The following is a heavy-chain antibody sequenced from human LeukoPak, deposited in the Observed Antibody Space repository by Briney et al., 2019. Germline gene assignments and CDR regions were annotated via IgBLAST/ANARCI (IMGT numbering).Heavy chain of an antibody. V-gene: IGHV4-34*01. CDR3: ARGAGIAYWFDP. CDR2: INHSGST. D-gene: IGHD6-13*01. J-gene: IGHJ5*02. CDR1: GGSFSGYY. Sequence: SETLSLTCAVYGGSFSGYYWSWIRQPPGKGLEWIGEINHSGSTNYNPSLKSRVTISVDTSKNQFSLKLSSVTAADTAVYYCARGAGIAYWFDPWGREPWSPSPQ.